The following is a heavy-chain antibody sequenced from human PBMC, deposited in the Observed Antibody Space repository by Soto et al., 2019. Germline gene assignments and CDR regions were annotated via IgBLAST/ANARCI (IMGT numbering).Heavy chain of an antibody. V-gene: IGHV3-74*03. J-gene: IGHJ4*02. D-gene: IGHD5-18*01. CDR2: IYSDGSGP. Sequence: WGSLRLSCAASGFTFSTFWMHWVRQAPGKGLVWVSRIYSDGSGPMYADSVKGRFTISRDNAKSTLYLQMNSLRAEDTAVYYCATLNSFGSDYWGRGTLVTVSS. CDR1: GFTFSTFW. CDR3: ATLNSFGSDY.